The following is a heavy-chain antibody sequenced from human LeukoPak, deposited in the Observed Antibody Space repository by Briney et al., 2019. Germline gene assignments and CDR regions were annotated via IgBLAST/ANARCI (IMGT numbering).Heavy chain of an antibody. J-gene: IGHJ4*02. D-gene: IGHD1-14*01. CDR1: GGSFSGYY. CDR2: IYRSGSA. Sequence: PSETLSLTCAVYGGSFSGYYWSWIRQPPGKGPEWIGTIYRSGSAYHKPSLKSRLTISIDTSKNQFSLKLTSVTAADTALYFCARAPHTSPTDYYFDFWGPGTLVTVSS. V-gene: IGHV4-34*01. CDR3: ARAPHTSPTDYYFDF.